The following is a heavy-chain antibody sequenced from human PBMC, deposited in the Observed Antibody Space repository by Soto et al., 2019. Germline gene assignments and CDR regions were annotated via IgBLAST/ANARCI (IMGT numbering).Heavy chain of an antibody. CDR1: EFTFSSYS. V-gene: IGHV3-48*01. CDR2: ISSSSSTI. Sequence: GGSLRLSCAASEFTFSSYSMNWVRQAPGKGLEWVSYISSSSSTIYYADTVKGRFTISRDNAKNTLYLQMNSLRAEDTAVYYCAKTVNPQPLDYWGQGTLVTVSS. D-gene: IGHD3-16*02. CDR3: AKTVNPQPLDY. J-gene: IGHJ4*02.